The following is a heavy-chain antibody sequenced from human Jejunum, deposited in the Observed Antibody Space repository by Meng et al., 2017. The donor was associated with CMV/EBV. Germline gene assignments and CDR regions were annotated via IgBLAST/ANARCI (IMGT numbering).Heavy chain of an antibody. CDR3: ARVTHSGSPSQSSY. CDR2: VSAYNGNT. Sequence: VQLVESGPEVKKPGAPVTVSCKASGYIFMSYGISWVRQAPGQGLEWVGWVSAYNGNTNYVEKLQGRVTMTTDTSTSTAYMELTSLKSDDTAVYYCARVTHSGSPSQSSYWGQGTLVTVSS. V-gene: IGHV1-18*01. J-gene: IGHJ4*02. D-gene: IGHD3-10*01. CDR1: GYIFMSYG.